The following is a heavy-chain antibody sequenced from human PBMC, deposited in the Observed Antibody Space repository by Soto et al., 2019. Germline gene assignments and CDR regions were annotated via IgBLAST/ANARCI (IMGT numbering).Heavy chain of an antibody. V-gene: IGHV1-69*12. D-gene: IGHD6-19*01. CDR1: GGTFRTYA. CDR3: AKGAVAGTPTSYYYYGMDV. CDR2: IIPIFGTI. Sequence: QVLLLQSGAEVKKPGSSVRVSCEASGGTFRTYAISWVRQAPGQGLEWMGEIIPIFGTINYAQKFQGRLTITADESTATVYMDLRSLRSDDTALYYCAKGAVAGTPTSYYYYGMDVWGQGTTVTVSS. J-gene: IGHJ6*02.